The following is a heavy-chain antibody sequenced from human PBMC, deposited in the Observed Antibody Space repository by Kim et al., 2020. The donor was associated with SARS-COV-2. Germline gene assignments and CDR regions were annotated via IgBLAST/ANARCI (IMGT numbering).Heavy chain of an antibody. CDR3: ARSFVRIFGLFALIRGWFDP. Sequence: GGSLRLSCAASGFTFSSYEMNWVRQAPGKGLEWVSYISSGVSTIYYADSVKGRFTISRDNAKNSLYLQMNSLRAEDTAVYYCARSFVRIFGLFALIRGWFDPWGQGTLVTVSS. D-gene: IGHD3-3*01. CDR1: GFTFSSYE. CDR2: ISSGVSTI. V-gene: IGHV3-48*03. J-gene: IGHJ5*02.